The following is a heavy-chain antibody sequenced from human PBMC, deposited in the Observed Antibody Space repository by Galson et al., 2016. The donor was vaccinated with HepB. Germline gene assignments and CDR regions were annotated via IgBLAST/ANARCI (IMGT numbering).Heavy chain of an antibody. Sequence: CAISGDSVSSNSAAWTWIRQSPLRGLEWLGRTYYRSKWYNDYAVSVKSRISIHPATSKNQFSLQLNSVTPEDTAVYSCARVRCSTFRCQNWFDPWGQGTLVTVSS. CDR1: GDSVSSNSAA. J-gene: IGHJ5*02. CDR3: ARVRCSTFRCQNWFDP. D-gene: IGHD2/OR15-2a*01. CDR2: TYYRSKWYN. V-gene: IGHV6-1*01.